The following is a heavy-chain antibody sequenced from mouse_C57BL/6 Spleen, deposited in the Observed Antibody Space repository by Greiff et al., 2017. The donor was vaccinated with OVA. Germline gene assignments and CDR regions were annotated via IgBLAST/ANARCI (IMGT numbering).Heavy chain of an antibody. CDR2: ISSGSSTI. V-gene: IGHV5-17*01. CDR3: ARDYSWFAY. Sequence: EVQLVESGGGLVKPGGSLKLSCAASGFTFSDYGMHWVRQAPEKGLEWVAYISSGSSTIYYADTVKGRFTISRDNAKNTLFLQMTSLRSEDTAMYYCARDYSWFAYWGQGTLVTVSA. D-gene: IGHD1-1*01. J-gene: IGHJ3*01. CDR1: GFTFSDYG.